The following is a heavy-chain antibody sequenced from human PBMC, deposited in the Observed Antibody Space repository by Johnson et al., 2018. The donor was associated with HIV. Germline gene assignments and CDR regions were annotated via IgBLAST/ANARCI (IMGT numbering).Heavy chain of an antibody. V-gene: IGHV3-13*01. CDR1: GFTFSSYD. D-gene: IGHD7-27*01. Sequence: VHLVESGGGLVQPGWSLRLSCAASGFTFSSYDMHWVRHSTGKGLEWVSGIGTTGDTYYPGSVKGRFTISREDANNSLYLQMNSLRAGDTAVYYCVREHNWGRGAFDIWGQGTMVTVSS. CDR2: IGTTGDT. CDR3: VREHNWGRGAFDI. J-gene: IGHJ3*02.